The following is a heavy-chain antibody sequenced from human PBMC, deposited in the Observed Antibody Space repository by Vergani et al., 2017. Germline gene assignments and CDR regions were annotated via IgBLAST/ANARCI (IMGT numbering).Heavy chain of an antibody. J-gene: IGHJ6*02. CDR3: ARHLAYCGGDCYPYYYGMDV. CDR1: GGSISSRSYY. CDR2: IYYSGST. D-gene: IGHD2-21*02. V-gene: IGHV4-39*01. Sequence: QLQLQESGPGLVKPSETLSLTCTVSGGSISSRSYYWGWIRQPPGKGLEWIGSIYYSGSTYYNPSLKSRVTISVDTSKNQFSLKLRSVTAADTAVYYCARHLAYCGGDCYPYYYGMDVWGQGTTVTVSS.